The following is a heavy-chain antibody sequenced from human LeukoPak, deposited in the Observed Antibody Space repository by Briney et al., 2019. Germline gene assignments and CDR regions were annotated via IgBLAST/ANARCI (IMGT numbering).Heavy chain of an antibody. D-gene: IGHD5-24*01. Sequence: SETLSLTCTVSGYPITTNYYWGWIRQPPGKGLEWIGEIYHSGSTNYNPSLKSRVTISVDKSKNQFSLKLSSVTAADTAVYYCARGWLQFFGGFDYWGQGTLVTVSS. CDR2: IYHSGST. V-gene: IGHV4-38-2*02. J-gene: IGHJ4*02. CDR1: GYPITTNYY. CDR3: ARGWLQFFGGFDY.